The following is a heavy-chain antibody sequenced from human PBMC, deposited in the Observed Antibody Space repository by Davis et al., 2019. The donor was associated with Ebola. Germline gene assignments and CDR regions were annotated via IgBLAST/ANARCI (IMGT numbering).Heavy chain of an antibody. Sequence: GESLKISCAASGFTFSTYAMSWVRQAPGKGLEWVSAISGSGDRTYYADSVKGRFSISRDNSKNTLYLQMNSLRAEDTAVYYCARERGYSYGDFDYWGQGTLVTVSS. CDR1: GFTFSTYA. D-gene: IGHD5-18*01. CDR2: ISGSGDRT. V-gene: IGHV3-23*01. J-gene: IGHJ4*02. CDR3: ARERGYSYGDFDY.